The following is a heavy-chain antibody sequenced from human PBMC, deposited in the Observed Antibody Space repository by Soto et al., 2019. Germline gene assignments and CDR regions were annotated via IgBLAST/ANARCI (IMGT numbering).Heavy chain of an antibody. V-gene: IGHV1-18*01. CDR1: GYTFTTYG. J-gene: IGHJ4*02. D-gene: IGHD6-6*01. CDR3: ARGRDGDY. Sequence: QVHLVQSGAEVKKPGASVKVSCKGSGYTFTTYGITWVRQAPGQGLEWMGWISAHNGNTNYAQKPQSRVTVTRATSTSTAYMELRRLRPDDTAVYYGARGRDGDYWGQGARVTVSS. CDR2: ISAHNGNT.